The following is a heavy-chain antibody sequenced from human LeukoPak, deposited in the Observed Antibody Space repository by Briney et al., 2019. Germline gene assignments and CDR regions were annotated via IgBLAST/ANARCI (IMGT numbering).Heavy chain of an antibody. CDR3: AKDIHIGHGSGWPES. D-gene: IGHD6-19*01. V-gene: IGHV3-43D*03. CDR2: ITWDGGST. CDR1: GFTFSSYA. Sequence: GGSLRLSCAASGFTFSSYAMSWVRQAPGKGLEWVSHITWDGGSTYYAGSVKGRFIISRDNSKNSLYLQMNSLGAEDTALYYCAKDIHIGHGSGWPESWGQGTLVTVSS. J-gene: IGHJ5*02.